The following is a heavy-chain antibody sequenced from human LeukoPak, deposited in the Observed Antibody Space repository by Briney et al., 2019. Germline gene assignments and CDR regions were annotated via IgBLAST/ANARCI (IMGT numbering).Heavy chain of an antibody. D-gene: IGHD4-17*01. Sequence: SETLSLTCTVSGDSLSSYYWSWIRQPPGKGLEWVGYIYYSGSTNYNPSLKSRVTISVDTSKNQFSLKLSSVTAADTAVYYCARQAMTTVTTAFDYWGQGTLVTVSS. CDR2: IYYSGST. V-gene: IGHV4-59*01. CDR1: GDSLSSYY. J-gene: IGHJ4*02. CDR3: ARQAMTTVTTAFDY.